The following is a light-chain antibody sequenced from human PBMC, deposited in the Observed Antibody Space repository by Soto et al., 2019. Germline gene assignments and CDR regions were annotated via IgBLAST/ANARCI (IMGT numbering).Light chain of an antibody. CDR3: QKYNSYSEA. Sequence: DIQMTQSPSTLSVSVGDRVTITCRASQTISSWLAWYQQKPGKAPKLLIYKASTLKIGVPSRFSGSVSGTEFTLTSSSLQPDDFATYYCQKYNSYSEAFGQGSNVELQ. CDR2: KAS. V-gene: IGKV1-5*03. J-gene: IGKJ1*01. CDR1: QTISSW.